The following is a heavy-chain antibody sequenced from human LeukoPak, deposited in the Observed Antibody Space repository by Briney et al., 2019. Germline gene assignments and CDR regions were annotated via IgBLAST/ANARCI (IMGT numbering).Heavy chain of an antibody. Sequence: GGSLRLSCAASGFTFSSYSMNWVRQAPGKGLEWVSSISSSDRYIYYADSVKGRFTIPRDNAKNSLYLQMNSLRAEDTAVYYCARSPSSSVSWFDPWGQGTLVTVSS. D-gene: IGHD6-6*01. CDR3: ARSPSSSVSWFDP. J-gene: IGHJ5*02. CDR2: ISSSDRYI. CDR1: GFTFSSYS. V-gene: IGHV3-21*01.